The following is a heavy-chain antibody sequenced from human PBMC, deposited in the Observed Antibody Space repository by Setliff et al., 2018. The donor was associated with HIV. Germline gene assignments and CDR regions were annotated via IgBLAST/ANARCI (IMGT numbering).Heavy chain of an antibody. V-gene: IGHV4-38-2*01. Sequence: PSETLSLTCGVSGYSISSGYYWGWIRQPPGKGLEWIGSIYHNGITKYNPSLKSRVTISVDMSKNQFSLKLTSVTAADTAVYYCARGCRYYLPGIAVAGIQRNWFDPWGQGALVTVSS. CDR3: ARGCRYYLPGIAVAGIQRNWFDP. J-gene: IGHJ5*02. CDR2: IYHNGIT. D-gene: IGHD6-19*01. CDR1: GYSISSGYY.